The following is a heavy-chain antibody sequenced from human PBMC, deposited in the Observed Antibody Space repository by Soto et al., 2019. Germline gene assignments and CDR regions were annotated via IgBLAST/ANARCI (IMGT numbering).Heavy chain of an antibody. D-gene: IGHD5-12*01. Sequence: WASVKVSCKASGYTFTSYAMHWVRQAPGQRLEWMGWINAGNGNTKYSQKFQGRVTITRDTSASTAYMELSSLRSEDTAVYYCARHSGYLYFDYWGQGTLVTVSS. CDR3: ARHSGYLYFDY. V-gene: IGHV1-3*01. CDR1: GYTFTSYA. J-gene: IGHJ4*02. CDR2: INAGNGNT.